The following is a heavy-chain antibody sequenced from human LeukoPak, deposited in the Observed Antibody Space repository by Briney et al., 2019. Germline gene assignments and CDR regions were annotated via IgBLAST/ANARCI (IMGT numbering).Heavy chain of an antibody. Sequence: EASVKVSCKASGGTFSSYAISWVRQAPGQGLEWMGGIIPIFGTANYAQKFQGRVTITADESTSTAYMELSSLRSEDTAVYYCARCPLRGYFDYWGQGTLVTVSS. J-gene: IGHJ4*02. CDR2: IIPIFGTA. V-gene: IGHV1-69*13. CDR3: ARCPLRGYFDY. CDR1: GGTFSSYA.